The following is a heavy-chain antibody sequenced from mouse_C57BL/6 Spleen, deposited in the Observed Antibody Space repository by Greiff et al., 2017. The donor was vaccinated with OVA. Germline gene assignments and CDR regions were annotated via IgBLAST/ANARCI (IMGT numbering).Heavy chain of an antibody. V-gene: IGHV5-16*01. CDR2: INYDGSST. D-gene: IGHD4-1*01. CDR1: GFTFSDYY. CDR3: ARRGTGTGYFDV. Sequence: EVKLVESEGGLVQPGSSMKLSCTASGFTFSDYYMAWVRQVPEKGLEWVANINYDGSSTYYLDSLKSRFIISRDNAKNILYLQMSSLKSEDTATYYCARRGTGTGYFDVWGTGTTVTVSS. J-gene: IGHJ1*03.